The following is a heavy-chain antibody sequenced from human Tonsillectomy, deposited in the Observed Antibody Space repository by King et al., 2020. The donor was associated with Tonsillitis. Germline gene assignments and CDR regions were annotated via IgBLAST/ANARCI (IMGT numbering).Heavy chain of an antibody. CDR2: IDPSDSYT. D-gene: IGHD1-26*01. CDR3: AKGGDPVVGATHTRY. Sequence: QLVQSGAEVKKPGESLRISCKGSGYSFTSYWISWVRQMPGKGLEWMGRIDPSDSYTNYSPSFQGHVTISADKSISTSYLQWSSLKATDTAMYYCAKGGDPVVGATHTRYWGQGTLVTVSS. J-gene: IGHJ4*02. V-gene: IGHV5-10-1*03. CDR1: GYSFTSYW.